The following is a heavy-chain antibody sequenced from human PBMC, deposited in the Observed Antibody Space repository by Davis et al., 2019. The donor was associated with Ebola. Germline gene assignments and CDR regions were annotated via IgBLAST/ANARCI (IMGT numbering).Heavy chain of an antibody. J-gene: IGHJ4*02. CDR3: VRSNSWYGDY. CDR1: GYTFTNYG. Sequence: ASVKVSCKASGYTFTNYGITWVRQAPGQGLEWMGWINPHNGNTNYAQNVQGRVIMTSDTATTTAYMEVGSLRSDDAAMYYCVRSNSWYGDYWGRGTLVTVSS. V-gene: IGHV1-18*04. CDR2: INPHNGNT. D-gene: IGHD6-13*01.